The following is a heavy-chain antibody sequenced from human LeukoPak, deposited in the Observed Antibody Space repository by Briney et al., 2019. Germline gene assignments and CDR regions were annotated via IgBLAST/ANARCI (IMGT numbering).Heavy chain of an antibody. CDR3: ARITKLQYFDY. V-gene: IGHV4-59*01. CDR1: GGSISSYY. J-gene: IGHJ4*02. D-gene: IGHD3-16*01. CDR2: IYYSGST. Sequence: SETLSLTCTVSGGSISSYYWSWIRQPAGKGLEWIGYIYYSGSTNYNPSLKSRVTISVDTSKNQFSLKLSSVTAADTAVYYCARITKLQYFDYWGQGTLVTVSS.